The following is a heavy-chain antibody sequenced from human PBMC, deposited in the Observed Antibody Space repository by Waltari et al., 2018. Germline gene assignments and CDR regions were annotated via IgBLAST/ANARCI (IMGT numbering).Heavy chain of an antibody. V-gene: IGHV4-38-2*01. CDR1: GYSLRSGYS. D-gene: IGHD6-13*01. Sequence: QVQLQESGPGLLNPSETLSLTCAVSGYSLRSGYSWGWVRLPPGKGLEWIGSVYHSGNTYYNPSLKSRLSISADTSNNQLSLKLSSVTAADTAVYYCARGAAAGSGPLIDYWGQGILVTVSS. CDR3: ARGAAAGSGPLIDY. CDR2: VYHSGNT. J-gene: IGHJ4*02.